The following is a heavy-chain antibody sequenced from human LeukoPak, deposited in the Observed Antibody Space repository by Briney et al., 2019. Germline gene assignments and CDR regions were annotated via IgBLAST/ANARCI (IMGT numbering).Heavy chain of an antibody. CDR1: GFTFSNAW. CDR3: TTDKYYYDSSGYYQPNYFDY. CDR2: IKSKTDGGTT. Sequence: GGSLRLSCAASGFTFSNAWMSWVRQAPGKGLEWIGRIKSKTDGGTTDYAAPVKGRFTIPRDDSKNTLYLQMNSLKTEDTAVYYCTTDKYYYDSSGYYQPNYFDYWGQGTLVTVSS. D-gene: IGHD3-22*01. J-gene: IGHJ4*02. V-gene: IGHV3-15*01.